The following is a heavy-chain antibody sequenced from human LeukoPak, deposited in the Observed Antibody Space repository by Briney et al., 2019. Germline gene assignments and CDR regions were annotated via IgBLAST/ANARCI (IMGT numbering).Heavy chain of an antibody. Sequence: GGSLRLPCAASGFTFSSSGMSWVRQAPGKGLEWVANIKQDGTKKYYVGSVKGRFTISRDNAKDSLFLQMNSLRAEDTAVYYCARDVAYCGGDCYSHSDYWGQGTLVTVSS. J-gene: IGHJ4*02. V-gene: IGHV3-7*01. CDR3: ARDVAYCGGDCYSHSDY. CDR2: IKQDGTKK. CDR1: GFTFSSSG. D-gene: IGHD2-21*02.